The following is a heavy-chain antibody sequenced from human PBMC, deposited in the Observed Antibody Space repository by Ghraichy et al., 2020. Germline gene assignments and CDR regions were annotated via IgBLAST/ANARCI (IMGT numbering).Heavy chain of an antibody. V-gene: IGHV4-59*01. J-gene: IGHJ6*02. CDR2: IYYSGST. Sequence: SETLSLTCTVSGGSISSYYWSWIRQPPGKGLEWIGYIYYSGSTNYNPSLKSRVTISVDTSKNQFSLKLSSVTAADTAVYYCARDSGYCSSTSCFPYYGMDVWGQWTTVTVSS. CDR1: GGSISSYY. D-gene: IGHD2-2*01. CDR3: ARDSGYCSSTSCFPYYGMDV.